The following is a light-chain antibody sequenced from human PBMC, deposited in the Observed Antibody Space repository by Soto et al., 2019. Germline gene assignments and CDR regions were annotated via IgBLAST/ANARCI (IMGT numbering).Light chain of an antibody. CDR1: QSVSSSY. CDR3: QQYGSSPLVT. Sequence: EVVLTQSPGTLSLSPGERATLSCRASQSVSSSYLAWYQQKPGQAPRRLIYGASSRATGIPDRFSGSGSGTDFTLTISRLEPEDFAVYYCQQYGSSPLVTFGQGTRLEMK. CDR2: GAS. J-gene: IGKJ5*01. V-gene: IGKV3-20*01.